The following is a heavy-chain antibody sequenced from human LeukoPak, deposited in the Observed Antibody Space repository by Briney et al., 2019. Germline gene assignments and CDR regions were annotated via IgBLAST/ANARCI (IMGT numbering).Heavy chain of an antibody. CDR3: ASKYYDFWSGYYIHYYMDV. Sequence: SVKVSCKASGGTFSSYAISWVRQAPGQGLEWMGGIIPIFGTANYAQKFRGRVTITTDESTSTAYMELSSLRSEDTAVYYCASKYYDFWSGYYIHYYMDVWGKGTTVTVSS. CDR1: GGTFSSYA. CDR2: IIPIFGTA. V-gene: IGHV1-69*05. J-gene: IGHJ6*03. D-gene: IGHD3-3*01.